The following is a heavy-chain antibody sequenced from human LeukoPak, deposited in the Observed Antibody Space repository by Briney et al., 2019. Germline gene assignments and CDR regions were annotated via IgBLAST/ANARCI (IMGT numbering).Heavy chain of an antibody. Sequence: PGGSLRLSCAASGFSFSIYAMTWVRQAPGKGLEWVSTFSGDRINTYYAVSVKGRFTISRDNSKNTLYLQLNSLRAEDTAVYYCSKHSASDGFDVWGQGTMVTVSS. D-gene: IGHD2-15*01. V-gene: IGHV3-23*01. J-gene: IGHJ3*01. CDR1: GFSFSIYA. CDR2: FSGDRINT. CDR3: SKHSASDGFDV.